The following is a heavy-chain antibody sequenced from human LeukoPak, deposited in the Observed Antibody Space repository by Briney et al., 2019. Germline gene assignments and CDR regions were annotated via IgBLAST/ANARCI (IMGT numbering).Heavy chain of an antibody. CDR1: RGTFSSYA. J-gene: IGHJ4*02. D-gene: IGHD3-22*01. CDR3: ARDLLEGDSSGLIDY. Sequence: SVKVSCKASRGTFSSYAISWVRQAPGQGLEWMGGIIPIFGTANYAQKFQGRVTMTRDMSTSTVYMEVSSLRSEDTAVYYCARDLLEGDSSGLIDYWGQGTLVTVSS. V-gene: IGHV1-69*05. CDR2: IIPIFGTA.